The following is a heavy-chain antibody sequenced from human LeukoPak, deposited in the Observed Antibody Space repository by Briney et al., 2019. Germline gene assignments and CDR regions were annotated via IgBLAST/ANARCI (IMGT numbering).Heavy chain of an antibody. D-gene: IGHD5-12*01. CDR1: GGSFSGYY. Sequence: SETLSLTCAVYGGSFSGYYRSWIRQPPGKGLEWIGEINHSGSTNYNPSLKSRVTISVDTSKNQFSLKLSSVTAADTAVYYCARFQVASDAFDIWGQGTMVTVSS. V-gene: IGHV4-34*01. CDR2: INHSGST. J-gene: IGHJ3*02. CDR3: ARFQVASDAFDI.